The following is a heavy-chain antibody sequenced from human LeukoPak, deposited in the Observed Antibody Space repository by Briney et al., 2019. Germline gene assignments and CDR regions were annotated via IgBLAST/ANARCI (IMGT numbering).Heavy chain of an antibody. V-gene: IGHV3-64*02. Sequence: GGSLRLSCAASGFTVGSNYMSWVRQAPGKGLEYVSAISSNGGSTYYADSVKGRFTISRDNSKNTLYLQMGSLRAEDMAVYYCARGGAGKIVGASFDYWGQGTLVTVSS. CDR1: GFTVGSNY. CDR2: ISSNGGST. J-gene: IGHJ4*02. D-gene: IGHD1-26*01. CDR3: ARGGAGKIVGASFDY.